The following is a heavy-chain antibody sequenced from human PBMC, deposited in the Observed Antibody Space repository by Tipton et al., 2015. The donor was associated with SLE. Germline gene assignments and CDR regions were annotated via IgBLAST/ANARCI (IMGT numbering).Heavy chain of an antibody. J-gene: IGHJ4*02. Sequence: SLRLSCAASGFTFSSYAMSWVRQAPGQGLEWVSTLTSGGTTYYADSVKGRFTISRDNSKNTLYLQMSSLRAEDTAIYYCTKRFSYTNTWYYFDYWGQGTLVSVSS. CDR2: LTSGGTT. CDR1: GFTFSSYA. V-gene: IGHV3-23*01. CDR3: TKRFSYTNTWYYFDY. D-gene: IGHD6-13*01.